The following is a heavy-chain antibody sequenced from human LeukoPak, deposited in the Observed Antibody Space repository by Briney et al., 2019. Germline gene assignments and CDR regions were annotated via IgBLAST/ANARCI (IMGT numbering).Heavy chain of an antibody. V-gene: IGHV3-48*01. CDR2: ISSSSSTI. D-gene: IGHD1-26*01. Sequence: GGSLRLSCAGSGFTFSDYTIKWVRQAPGKGLEWISHISSSSSTIYYADSVKGRFTISRDNDKRSLYLQMNSLRAEDTAVYYCAKVWSVGAGLVSAFDIWGQGTMVTVSS. CDR3: AKVWSVGAGLVSAFDI. CDR1: GFTFSDYT. J-gene: IGHJ3*02.